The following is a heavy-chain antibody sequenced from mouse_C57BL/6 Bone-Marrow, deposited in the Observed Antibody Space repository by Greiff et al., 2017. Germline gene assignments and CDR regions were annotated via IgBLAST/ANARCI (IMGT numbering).Heavy chain of an antibody. V-gene: IGHV1-69*01. CDR3: ARREAMNTTSYNAMDY. CDR2: IDPSDSYT. D-gene: IGHD2-4*01. Sequence: QVQLQQPGAELVMPGASVKLSCKASGYTFTSYWMHWVKQRPGQGLEWIGEIDPSDSYTNYNPKFKGKSTLTVDKSSSTAYMHLSSQTSEDSAVYYCARREAMNTTSYNAMDYWGQGTSVTVSS. J-gene: IGHJ4*01. CDR1: GYTFTSYW.